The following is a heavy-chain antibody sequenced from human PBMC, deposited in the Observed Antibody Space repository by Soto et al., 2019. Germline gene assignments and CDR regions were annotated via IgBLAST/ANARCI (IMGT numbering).Heavy chain of an antibody. CDR2: IYYSGST. D-gene: IGHD3-3*01. CDR3: ARSGTIFGVVAFDY. J-gene: IGHJ4*02. V-gene: IGHV4-39*01. CDR1: GGSISSSSYY. Sequence: SETLSLTCTVSGGSISSSSYYWGWIRQPPGKGLEWIGSIYYSGSTYYNPSLKSRVTISVDTSKNQFPLKLSSVTAADTAVYYCARSGTIFGVVAFDYWGQGTLVTVSS.